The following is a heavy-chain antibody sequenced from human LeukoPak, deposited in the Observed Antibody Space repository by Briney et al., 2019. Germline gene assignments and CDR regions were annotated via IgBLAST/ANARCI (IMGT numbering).Heavy chain of an antibody. D-gene: IGHD2-2*01. J-gene: IGHJ6*03. Sequence: PSETLSLTCTVSGGSISSYYWSWIRQPAGKGLEWIGRIYISGSTNYNPSLKSRVTMSVDTSKNQFSLKLSSVTAADTAVYYCASGVVVPAAPGEYYYYYMDVWGKGTTVTVSS. CDR3: ASGVVVPAAPGEYYYYYMDV. CDR1: GGSISSYY. V-gene: IGHV4-4*07. CDR2: IYISGST.